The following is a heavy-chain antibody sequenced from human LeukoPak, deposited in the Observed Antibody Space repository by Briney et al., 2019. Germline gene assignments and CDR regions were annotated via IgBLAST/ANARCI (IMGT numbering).Heavy chain of an antibody. CDR2: IYHSGST. V-gene: IGHV4-30-2*01. D-gene: IGHD2-2*01. CDR3: ARAEPAASVWFDP. CDR1: GGSISSGGYS. J-gene: IGHJ5*02. Sequence: SETLSLTCAVSGGSISSGGYSWSWIRQPPGKGLEWIGYIYHSGSTYYNPSLKSRVTISVDRSKNQFSLKLSSVTAADTAVYYCARAEPAASVWFDPWGQGTLVTVPS.